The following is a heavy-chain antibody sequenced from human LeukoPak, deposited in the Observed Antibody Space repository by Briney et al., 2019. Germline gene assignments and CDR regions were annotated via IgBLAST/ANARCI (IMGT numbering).Heavy chain of an antibody. CDR1: EGTFSSYA. J-gene: IGHJ6*02. V-gene: IGHV1-69*13. CDR2: IIPIFGTA. CDR3: ARDKDYYGMDV. Sequence: SVKVSCKASEGTFSSYAISWVRQAPGQGLEWMGGIIPIFGTANYAQKFQGRVTITADESTSTAYMELSSLRSEDTAVYYCARDKDYYGMDVWGQGTTVTVSS.